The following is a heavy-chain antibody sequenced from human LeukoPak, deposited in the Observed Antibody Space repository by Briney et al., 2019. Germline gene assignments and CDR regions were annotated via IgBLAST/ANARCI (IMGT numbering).Heavy chain of an antibody. V-gene: IGHV3-48*01. J-gene: IGHJ3*02. D-gene: IGHD3-22*01. CDR1: GFTFSSYT. CDR2: ISSSSSTI. Sequence: PGGSLRLSCAASGFTFSSYTMNWVRQAPGRGLEWVSYISSSSSTIYYADSVKGRFTISRDNAKNSLYLQMNSLRAEDTAVYYCARDYYDSTGKRRRNDAFDIWGQGTMVTVSS. CDR3: ARDYYDSTGKRRRNDAFDI.